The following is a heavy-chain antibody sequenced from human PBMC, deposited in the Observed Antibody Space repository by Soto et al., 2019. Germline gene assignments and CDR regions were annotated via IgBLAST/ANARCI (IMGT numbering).Heavy chain of an antibody. V-gene: IGHV3-30-3*01. J-gene: IGHJ4*02. CDR3: ARDRVYYYDNSGYYNFDY. CDR2: VSYDGSKQ. Sequence: QVQLVESGVGVVQPGRSLRVSCAASGFTFSNYAMHWVRQAPGKGLALVAFVSYDGSKQFYADCVEGRFTISRDSSKSTLYLHRDNLRDEDTAVYYCARDRVYYYDNSGYYNFDYWGQGTLFTVSS. D-gene: IGHD3-22*01. CDR1: GFTFSNYA.